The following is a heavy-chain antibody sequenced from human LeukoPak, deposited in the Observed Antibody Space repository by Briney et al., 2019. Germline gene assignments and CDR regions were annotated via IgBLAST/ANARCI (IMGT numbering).Heavy chain of an antibody. CDR2: IYHSGST. J-gene: IGHJ6*03. CDR1: GYSISSGYY. Sequence: SETLPLTCAVSGYSISSGYYWGWIRQPPGKGLEWIGSIYHSGSTYYNPSLKSRVTISVDTSKNQFSLQLSSVTAADTAVYYCAREIPDYASYYYMDVWGKGTTVTVSS. V-gene: IGHV4-38-2*02. D-gene: IGHD4-17*01. CDR3: AREIPDYASYYYMDV.